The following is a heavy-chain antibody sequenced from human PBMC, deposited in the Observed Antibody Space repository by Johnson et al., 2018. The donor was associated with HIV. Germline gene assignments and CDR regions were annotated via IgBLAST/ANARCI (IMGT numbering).Heavy chain of an antibody. D-gene: IGHD3-22*01. Sequence: VQLVESGGGVVQPGRSLRLSCAASGFTFSSYGMHWVRQAPAKGLEWVSGIDWNGGSTSYADSVKGRFTISRDNAKNSLYLQMNSLRAEDTALYYCARRTDYYDSSGYRGGAFDIWGQGTMVTVSS. CDR1: GFTFSSYG. CDR3: ARRTDYYDSSGYRGGAFDI. V-gene: IGHV3-20*04. J-gene: IGHJ3*02. CDR2: IDWNGGST.